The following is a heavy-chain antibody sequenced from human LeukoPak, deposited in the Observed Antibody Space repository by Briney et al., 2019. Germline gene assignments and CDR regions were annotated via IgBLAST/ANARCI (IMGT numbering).Heavy chain of an antibody. CDR2: INQDGSDK. J-gene: IGHJ4*02. Sequence: PGGSLRLSCAASGFTFSIYWMSWVRQAPGKGLEWVANINQDGSDKYYVDSVKGRFTISRDNAKNSLYLQMNSLRAEDTAVYYCATSTAGLDYWGQGTLVTVSS. D-gene: IGHD1-1*01. CDR1: GFTFSIYW. V-gene: IGHV3-7*01. CDR3: ATSTAGLDY.